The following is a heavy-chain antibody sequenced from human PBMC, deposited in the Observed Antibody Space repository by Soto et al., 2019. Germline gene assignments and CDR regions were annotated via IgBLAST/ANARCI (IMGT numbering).Heavy chain of an antibody. CDR2: IYYSGST. Sequence: SETLSLTCTVSGGSISSYYWSWIRQPPGKGLEWIGYIYYSGSTNYNPSLKSRVTISVDTSKNQFSLKLSSVTAADTAVYYCARSLRCRGGSCYSTAFDIWGKGTMVTVSS. D-gene: IGHD2-15*01. CDR1: GGSISSYY. J-gene: IGHJ3*02. V-gene: IGHV4-59*01. CDR3: ARSLRCRGGSCYSTAFDI.